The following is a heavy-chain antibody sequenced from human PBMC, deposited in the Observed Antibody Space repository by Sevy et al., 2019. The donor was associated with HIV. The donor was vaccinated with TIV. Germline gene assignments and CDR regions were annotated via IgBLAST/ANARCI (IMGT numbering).Heavy chain of an antibody. CDR1: GFTFSNYA. CDR2: ISGSGGNT. V-gene: IGHV3-23*01. CDR3: ANDLFVVIVPAAMGFDA. J-gene: IGHJ5*02. Sequence: GGSLRLSCAASGFTFSNYAMNWVRQAPGKGLEWVSAISGSGGNTYYADSVKGRFTISRDNSKNTLYLQMNSLRAEDTAVYYCANDLFVVIVPAAMGFDAWGQGTLVTVSS. D-gene: IGHD2-2*01.